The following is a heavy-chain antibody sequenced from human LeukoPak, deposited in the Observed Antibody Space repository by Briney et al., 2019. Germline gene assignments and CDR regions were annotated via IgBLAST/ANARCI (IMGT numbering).Heavy chain of an antibody. D-gene: IGHD3-22*01. Sequence: SGGSLRLSCSASGFTFSSYAMHWVRQAPGKGLEYVSAISSNGGSTYYADSVKGRFTISRDNAKNTLYLQMNSLRAEDTAVYYCASVIVVINWDAFDIWGQGTMVTVSS. CDR2: ISSNGGST. CDR3: ASVIVVINWDAFDI. CDR1: GFTFSSYA. J-gene: IGHJ3*02. V-gene: IGHV3-64*04.